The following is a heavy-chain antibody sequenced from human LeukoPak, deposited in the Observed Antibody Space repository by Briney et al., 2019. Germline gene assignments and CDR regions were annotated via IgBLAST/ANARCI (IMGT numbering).Heavy chain of an antibody. J-gene: IGHJ2*01. CDR2: ISSSSSTI. Sequence: GGSLRLSCAASGFTFSSCAMSWVRQAPGKGLEWVSYISSSSSTIYYADSVKGRFTISRDNAKNSLYLQMNSLRAEDTAVYYCARGPSYYYDSSGFDLWGRGTLVTVSS. CDR1: GFTFSSCA. D-gene: IGHD3-22*01. CDR3: ARGPSYYYDSSGFDL. V-gene: IGHV3-48*01.